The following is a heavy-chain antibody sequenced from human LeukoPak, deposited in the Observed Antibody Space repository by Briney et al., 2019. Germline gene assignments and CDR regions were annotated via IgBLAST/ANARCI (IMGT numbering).Heavy chain of an antibody. CDR2: ISGSGGST. V-gene: IGHV3-23*01. Sequence: PGASLRLSCAASGFTFSSYAMSWVRQAPGKGLEWVSAISGSGGSTYYADSVKGRFTIYRDNSKNTLYLQMNSLRAEDTAVYYCAKRSYSSSWYSYFQHWGQGTLVTVSS. CDR1: GFTFSSYA. CDR3: AKRSYSSSWYSYFQH. D-gene: IGHD6-13*01. J-gene: IGHJ1*01.